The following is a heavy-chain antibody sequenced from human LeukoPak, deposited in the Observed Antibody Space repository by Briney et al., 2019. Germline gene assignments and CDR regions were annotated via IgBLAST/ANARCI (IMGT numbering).Heavy chain of an antibody. J-gene: IGHJ6*03. D-gene: IGHD3-22*01. CDR1: GGSFSGYY. CDR3: ARGRQDVTMMVVVMTALSYYLDV. CDR2: MNPSGST. V-gene: IGHV4-34*01. Sequence: KPSETLSLTCAVYGGSFSGYYWTWIRQTPEKGLEWIGEMNPSGSTNYNPSLKSRVTISVDTSKNQFSLELSSVTAADTVVYYCARGRQDVTMMVVVMTALSYYLDVWGKGTTVTVS.